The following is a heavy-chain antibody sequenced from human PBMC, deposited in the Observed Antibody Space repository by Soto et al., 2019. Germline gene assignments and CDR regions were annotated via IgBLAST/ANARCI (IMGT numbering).Heavy chain of an antibody. D-gene: IGHD5-12*01. CDR1: GGTFSSYT. CDR2: IIPIFGIA. V-gene: IGHV1-69*12. Sequence: QVQLVQSGAEVKKPGSSVTFSCKASGGTFSSYTISWVRQAPGQGLEWMGGIIPIFGIANYAQKVQGRVTITADDSTSPSYMELSSLRSEDTAVYYCARGNHRWLQLWYFDLWGRGTLVTVSS. J-gene: IGHJ2*01. CDR3: ARGNHRWLQLWYFDL.